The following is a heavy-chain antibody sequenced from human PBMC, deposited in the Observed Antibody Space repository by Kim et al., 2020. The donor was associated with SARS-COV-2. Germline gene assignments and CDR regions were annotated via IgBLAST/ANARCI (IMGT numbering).Heavy chain of an antibody. CDR3: ATAVKSNDSSGYYVDAFDI. V-gene: IGHV1-24*01. J-gene: IGHJ3*02. D-gene: IGHD3-22*01. CDR1: GYTLTELS. Sequence: ASVKVSCKVSGYTLTELSMHWVRQAPGKGLEWMGGFDPEDGETIYAQKFQGRVTMTEDTSTDTAYMELSSLRSEDTAVYYCATAVKSNDSSGYYVDAFDIWGQGTMVTVSS. CDR2: FDPEDGET.